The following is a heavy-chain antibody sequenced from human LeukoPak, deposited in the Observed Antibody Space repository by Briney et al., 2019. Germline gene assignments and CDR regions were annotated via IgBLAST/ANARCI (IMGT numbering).Heavy chain of an antibody. CDR1: GFRFTDYG. CDR3: ARLSGSFLDY. D-gene: IGHD1-26*01. V-gene: IGHV3-7*01. Sequence: PGGSLRLSCAASGFRFTDYGMHWVRQAPGKGLEGVANINQDGTEEHYVDSVKGRFTISRDNSKNTLYLQMNSLRAEDTAVYYCARLSGSFLDYWGQGTRVTVSS. J-gene: IGHJ4*02. CDR2: INQDGTEE.